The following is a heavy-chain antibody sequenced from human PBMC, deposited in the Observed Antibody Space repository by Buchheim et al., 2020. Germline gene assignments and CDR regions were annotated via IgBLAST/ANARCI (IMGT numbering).Heavy chain of an antibody. Sequence: QVQLVQSGAEVKKPGASVKVSCKASGYTFTSYYMHWVRQAPGQGLEWMGIINPSGGSTSYAQKFQGRVTMTRDTSTSTVYMELSSLRSEDTAVYYCARDREEDYYDSSGPDYYYYGMDVWGQGTT. D-gene: IGHD3-22*01. J-gene: IGHJ6*02. CDR2: INPSGGST. V-gene: IGHV1-46*01. CDR1: GYTFTSYY. CDR3: ARDREEDYYDSSGPDYYYYGMDV.